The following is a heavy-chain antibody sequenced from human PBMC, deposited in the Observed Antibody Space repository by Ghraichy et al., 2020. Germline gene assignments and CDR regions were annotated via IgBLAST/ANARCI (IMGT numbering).Heavy chain of an antibody. J-gene: IGHJ4*02. V-gene: IGHV3-23*01. CDR3: ANRPPSGIVLKVYPIRPMIY. Sequence: DISGSGDSTYYADSVKGRFTISRDNSKNTLYLQMNSLRAEDKAVYFCANRPPSGIVLKVYPIRPMIYWGQGSLGTVSS. D-gene: IGHD2-8*01. CDR2: ISGSGDST.